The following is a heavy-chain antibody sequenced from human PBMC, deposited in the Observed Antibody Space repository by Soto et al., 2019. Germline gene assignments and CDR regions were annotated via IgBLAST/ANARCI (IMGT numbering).Heavy chain of an antibody. CDR1: GFTLSAYW. CDR3: ARDVSPGSSILYRAAVDI. D-gene: IGHD3-3*02. CDR2: INRDGSKK. V-gene: IGHV3-7*05. Sequence: EVQLEESGGDLVQPGGSLRLSCAASGFTLSAYWMTWVRQAPGKGLEWVANINRDGSKKSYLDSVRGRFTISRDNVGNSLYLQMDSLRAEDTAVYYCARDVSPGSSILYRAAVDIWGQGTMVTVSS. J-gene: IGHJ3*02.